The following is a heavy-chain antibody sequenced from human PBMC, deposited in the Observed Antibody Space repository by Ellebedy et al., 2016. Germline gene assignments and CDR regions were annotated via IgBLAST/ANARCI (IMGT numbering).Heavy chain of an antibody. CDR1: GGTFSSYA. D-gene: IGHD3-22*01. J-gene: IGHJ4*02. Sequence: SVKVSCXASGGTFSSYAISWVRQAPGQGLEWMGGIIPIFGTANYAQKFQGRVTITADESTSTAYMELSSLRSEDTAVYYCARSSPLTYYYDSSGYYRFDYWGQGTLVTVSS. CDR2: IIPIFGTA. V-gene: IGHV1-69*13. CDR3: ARSSPLTYYYDSSGYYRFDY.